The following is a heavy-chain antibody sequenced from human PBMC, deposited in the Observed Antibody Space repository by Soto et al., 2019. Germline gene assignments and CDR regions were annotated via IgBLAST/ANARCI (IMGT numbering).Heavy chain of an antibody. CDR2: INHSGST. J-gene: IGHJ4*02. CDR1: GGSFSGYF. Sequence: PSETLSLTCAVYGGSFSGYFWSCIRQPPGKGLEWIGEINHSGSTKYNPPLKSRVSISVDTSQNQFSLKMSSVTAADTAVYYCARSYCTSTSCHSYSDYWGQGTLVTVYS. CDR3: ARSYCTSTSCHSYSDY. D-gene: IGHD2-2*01. V-gene: IGHV4-34*01.